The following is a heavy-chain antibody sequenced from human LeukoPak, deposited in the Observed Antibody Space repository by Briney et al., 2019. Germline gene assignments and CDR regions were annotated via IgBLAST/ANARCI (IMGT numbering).Heavy chain of an antibody. CDR2: IYPGDSDA. D-gene: IGHD6-19*01. J-gene: IGHJ4*02. CDR3: ARRTYSSGYYYDY. V-gene: IGHV5-51*01. Sequence: GESLKISCKGSGYSFPSYWIGWVRQMPGKGLEWMGIIYPGDSDARYSSSFQGLVDLSADQSISTASLQWSSLKASDTAMYYCARRTYSSGYYYDYWGQGTLVTVSS. CDR1: GYSFPSYW.